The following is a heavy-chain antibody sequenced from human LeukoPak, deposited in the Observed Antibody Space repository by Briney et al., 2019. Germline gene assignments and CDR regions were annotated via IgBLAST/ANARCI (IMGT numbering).Heavy chain of an antibody. V-gene: IGHV4-39*07. CDR1: GGSISSSSYY. CDR3: AIPQRDIVVVTHDAFDI. Sequence: PSETLSLTCTVSGGSISSSSYYWGWIRQPPGKGLEWIGSIYYSGSTYYNPSLKSRVTISVDTSKNQFSLKLSSVTAADTAVYYCAIPQRDIVVVTHDAFDIWGQGTMVTVSS. CDR2: IYYSGST. D-gene: IGHD3-22*01. J-gene: IGHJ3*02.